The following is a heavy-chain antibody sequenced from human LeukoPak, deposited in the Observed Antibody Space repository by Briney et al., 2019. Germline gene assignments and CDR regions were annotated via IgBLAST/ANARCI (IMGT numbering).Heavy chain of an antibody. D-gene: IGHD1-26*01. Sequence: SETLSLTCTVSGDSISSGSYYWSWLRQPAGKGLEWIGRIHTSGSTFYNPSLKSRVTVSMDTSKNQFSLDLTSVTAADTAVYYCARGVVGATGGGYWGQGMLVTVSS. V-gene: IGHV4-61*02. CDR3: ARGVVGATGGGY. CDR1: GDSISSGSYY. J-gene: IGHJ4*02. CDR2: IHTSGST.